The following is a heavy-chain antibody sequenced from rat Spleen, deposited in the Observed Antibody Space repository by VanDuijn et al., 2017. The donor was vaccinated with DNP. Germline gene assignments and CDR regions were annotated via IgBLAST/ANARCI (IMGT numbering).Heavy chain of an antibody. CDR3: AKDITRFNYGPNLFDN. J-gene: IGHJ2*01. CDR1: GFNFSNYY. D-gene: IGHD1-3*01. V-gene: IGHV5-20*01. CDR2: ISFDGDST. Sequence: EVQLVESGGGLVQPGRSMKLSCTVSGFNFSNYYMAWVRQAPTKGLEWVASISFDGDSTYYRDSVKGRFTISRDNAKNTLYLQMESLRSEDTATYYCAKDITRFNYGPNLFDNWGQGVMVTVSS.